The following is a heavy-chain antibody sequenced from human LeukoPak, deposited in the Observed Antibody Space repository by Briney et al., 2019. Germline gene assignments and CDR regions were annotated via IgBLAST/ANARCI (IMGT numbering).Heavy chain of an antibody. CDR2: INPNSGGA. V-gene: IGHV1-2*02. D-gene: IGHD6-19*01. J-gene: IGHJ4*02. CDR1: GYTFTDYY. Sequence: GASVKVSCKASGYTFTDYYMHWVRQAPGQGLEWMGWINPNSGGANYAQKFQGRVTMTRDTSISTAYMELSRLRSDDTAVYYCARTGGDSSGFDYWGQGTLVTVSS. CDR3: ARTGGDSSGFDY.